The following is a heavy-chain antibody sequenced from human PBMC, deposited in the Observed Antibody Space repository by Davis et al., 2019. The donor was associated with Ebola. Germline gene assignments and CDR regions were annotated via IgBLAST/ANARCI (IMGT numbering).Heavy chain of an antibody. Sequence: PGGSLRLSCAASGFTFDDYAMHWVRQAPGKGLEWVSGISWNSGSIGYADSVKGRFTISRDNAKNSLYLQMNSLRAEDTALYYCAKGGDYYDSSGFFYGMDVWGQGTTVTVSS. CDR3: AKGGDYYDSSGFFYGMDV. D-gene: IGHD3-22*01. CDR1: GFTFDDYA. J-gene: IGHJ6*02. V-gene: IGHV3-9*01. CDR2: ISWNSGSI.